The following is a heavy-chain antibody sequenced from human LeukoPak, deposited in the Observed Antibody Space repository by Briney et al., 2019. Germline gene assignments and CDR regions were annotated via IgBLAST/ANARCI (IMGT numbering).Heavy chain of an antibody. CDR3: AREARQQLVLDY. CDR1: GFTFSHYS. J-gene: IGHJ4*02. V-gene: IGHV3-21*01. Sequence: GGSLRLSCAASGFTFSHYSMNWVRQAPGKGLEWVSSISTSSSYIYYADSVKGRFTISRDNAKNSLYLQMNSLRAEDTAVYYCAREARQQLVLDYWGQGTLVTVSS. D-gene: IGHD6-13*01. CDR2: ISTSSSYI.